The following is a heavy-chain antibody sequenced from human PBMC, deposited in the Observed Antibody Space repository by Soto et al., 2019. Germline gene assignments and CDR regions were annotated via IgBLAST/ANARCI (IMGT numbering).Heavy chain of an antibody. D-gene: IGHD6-19*01. CDR1: GFTFNTFT. J-gene: IGHJ4*02. CDR2: ISTSDTYI. CDR3: ARVDRRGVAVAGMGIDS. Sequence: PGGSLRLSCTASGFTFNTFTMTWVRQAPGKGLEWLSSISTSDTYIYYADSVRGRFTISRDNAMNSLYLQMNTLTADDTAVYYCARVDRRGVAVAGMGIDSSGQGILVTVSS. V-gene: IGHV3-21*01.